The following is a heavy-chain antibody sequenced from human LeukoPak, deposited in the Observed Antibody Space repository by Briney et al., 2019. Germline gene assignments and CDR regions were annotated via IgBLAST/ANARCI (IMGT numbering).Heavy chain of an antibody. V-gene: IGHV1-46*01. J-gene: IGHJ4*02. CDR3: AREVAHLYGSGSPIDY. CDR2: INPSGGST. CDR1: GYTFTSYY. D-gene: IGHD3-10*01. Sequence: ASVKVSCKASGYTFTSYYMHWVRQALGQGLEWMGIINPSGGSTSYAQKFQGRVTMTRDTSTSTVYMELGSLRSEDTSVYYCAREVAHLYGSGSPIDYWGKGTLVPVSS.